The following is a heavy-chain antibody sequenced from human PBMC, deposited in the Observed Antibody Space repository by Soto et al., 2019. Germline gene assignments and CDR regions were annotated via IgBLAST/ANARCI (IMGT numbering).Heavy chain of an antibody. Sequence: SETLSLTCTVSCGSVSNSNYYWGWIRQSPGKGLEWIGSVYYRGRSYSKSSVKSRVTISVDTSKNQFSLNLNSVTASDTAVYYCVSQRTSVLTQAYFDYWGPGALVTVSS. CDR1: CGSVSNSNYY. D-gene: IGHD2-8*01. CDR2: VYYRGRS. CDR3: VSQRTSVLTQAYFDY. J-gene: IGHJ4*02. V-gene: IGHV4-39*01.